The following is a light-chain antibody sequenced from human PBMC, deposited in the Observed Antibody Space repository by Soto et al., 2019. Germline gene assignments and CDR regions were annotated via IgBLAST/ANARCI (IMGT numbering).Light chain of an antibody. V-gene: IGLV1-40*01. Sequence: QSVLTQPPSVSGAPGQRVTISCTGSSSNIGAAYDVHWYKQLPGTAPKLLIYGNSNRPSGVPDRFSGSKSGTSASLAITGLQAEDEAHYYCQSYDSSWGVVFGGGTKLTVL. CDR2: GNS. CDR1: SSNIGAAYD. J-gene: IGLJ2*01. CDR3: QSYDSSWGVV.